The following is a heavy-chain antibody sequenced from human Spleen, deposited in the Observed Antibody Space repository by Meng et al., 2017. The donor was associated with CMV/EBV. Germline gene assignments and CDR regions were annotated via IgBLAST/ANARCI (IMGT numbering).Heavy chain of an antibody. V-gene: IGHV1-8*01. Sequence: ASVKVSCKASGYTFTDYDLTWVRHAPGQGLEWMGRMTPNSGDTRYGQKFQGRVSMTTDTSTSTAYMELRSLRSDDTAVYYCARGGPNGYEQNYYYGMDVWGQGTTVTVSS. D-gene: IGHD5-12*01. J-gene: IGHJ6*02. CDR2: MTPNSGDT. CDR1: GYTFTDYD. CDR3: ARGGPNGYEQNYYYGMDV.